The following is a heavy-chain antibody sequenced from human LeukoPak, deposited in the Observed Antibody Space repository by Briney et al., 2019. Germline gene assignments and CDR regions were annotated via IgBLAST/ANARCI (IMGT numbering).Heavy chain of an antibody. J-gene: IGHJ4*02. CDR2: IKQDGSEK. CDR1: GFIFSSYW. CDR3: ARGRGGSSLYYFDY. V-gene: IGHV3-7*01. Sequence: GGSLRLSCAASGFIFSSYWMSWVRQAPGKGLEWVANIKQDGSEKYYVDSVKGRFTISRDNAKNSLNLQMNSLRAEDTAVYYCARGRGGSSLYYFDYWGQGTLVTVSS. D-gene: IGHD2-15*01.